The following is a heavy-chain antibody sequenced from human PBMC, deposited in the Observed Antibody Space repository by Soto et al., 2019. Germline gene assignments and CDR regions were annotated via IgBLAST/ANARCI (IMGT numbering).Heavy chain of an antibody. CDR2: ITKSGGAT. CDR1: GFTFSGYA. Sequence: GGSLRLSCAASGFTFSGYAMSWARQAPGKGLEWVSSITKSGGATYYADSVKGRFTISRDNSKNTLYLQMNSLRAEDTAVYYCAKDMYSSSWYFYYYSMDVWGQGTTVTVSS. D-gene: IGHD6-13*01. J-gene: IGHJ6*02. CDR3: AKDMYSSSWYFYYYSMDV. V-gene: IGHV3-23*01.